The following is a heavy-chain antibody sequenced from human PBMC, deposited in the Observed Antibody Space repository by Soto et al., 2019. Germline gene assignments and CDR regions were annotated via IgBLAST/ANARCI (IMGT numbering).Heavy chain of an antibody. D-gene: IGHD6-19*01. Sequence: LGLSCAASGFTFSSYAMHWVRQAPGKGLEWVAVISYDGSNKYYADSVKGRFTISRDNSKNTLYLQMNSLRAEDTAVYYCAREGVVAGTISHSWFDPWGQGTLVTVSS. V-gene: IGHV3-30-3*01. CDR2: ISYDGSNK. CDR3: AREGVVAGTISHSWFDP. J-gene: IGHJ5*02. CDR1: GFTFSSYA.